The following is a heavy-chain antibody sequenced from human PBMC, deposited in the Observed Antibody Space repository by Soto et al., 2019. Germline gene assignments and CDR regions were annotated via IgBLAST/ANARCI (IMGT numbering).Heavy chain of an antibody. D-gene: IGHD4-4*01. CDR1: GFTFSSYW. CDR2: VSSDGSST. V-gene: IGHV3-74*01. Sequence: EVQLVESGGGLVQPGESLRLSCAASGFTFSSYWMHWIRQAPGKGLVWVSRVSSDGSSTVYANSVKGRLTISRDNAKNTLYLQMNSLSDEDTDVYYCARGRPNYSAFDSWGQGTLVTVSS. CDR3: ARGRPNYSAFDS. J-gene: IGHJ4*02.